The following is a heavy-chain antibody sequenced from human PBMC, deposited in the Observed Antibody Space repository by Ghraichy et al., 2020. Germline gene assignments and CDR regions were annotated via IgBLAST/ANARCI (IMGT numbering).Heavy chain of an antibody. J-gene: IGHJ4*02. CDR2: ISSSSSYI. Sequence: GSLNISCAASGFTFSSYSMNWVRQAPGKGLEWVSSISSSSSYIYYADSVKGRFIISSDNAKNSLYLQMNSLRAEDTAVYYCAGGSGSYLLFYWGQGTLVTVSS. D-gene: IGHD1-26*01. CDR3: AGGSGSYLLFY. CDR1: GFTFSSYS. V-gene: IGHV3-21*01.